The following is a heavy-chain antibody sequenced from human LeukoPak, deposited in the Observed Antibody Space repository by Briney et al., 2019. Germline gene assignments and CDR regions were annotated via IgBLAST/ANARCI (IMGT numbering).Heavy chain of an antibody. CDR3: ARDHREKYYYDSSGYHPFDY. CDR2: IKQDGSEK. J-gene: IGHJ4*01. D-gene: IGHD3-22*01. Sequence: PGGSLRLSCAASGFTFSSYWMSWVRQAPGKGLEWVANIKQDGSEKYYVDSVKGRFTISRDNAKNSLYLQMNSLRAEDTAVYYCARDHREKYYYDSSGYHPFDYWGQGTLVTVSS. CDR1: GFTFSSYW. V-gene: IGHV3-7*01.